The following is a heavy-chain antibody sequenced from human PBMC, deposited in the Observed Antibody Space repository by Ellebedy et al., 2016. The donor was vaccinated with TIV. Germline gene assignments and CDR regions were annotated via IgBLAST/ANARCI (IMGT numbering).Heavy chain of an antibody. D-gene: IGHD1-7*01. CDR3: ATDSRLWTGTTGYYFDY. V-gene: IGHV1-3*01. CDR2: INAGNGNT. J-gene: IGHJ4*02. Sequence: ASVKVSXXASGYTFTSYGISWVRQAPGQGLEWMGWINAGNGNTKYSQKFQGRVTLTRDTSASTAYMELSSLRSEDTAVYYCATDSRLWTGTTGYYFDYWGQGTLVTVSS. CDR1: GYTFTSYG.